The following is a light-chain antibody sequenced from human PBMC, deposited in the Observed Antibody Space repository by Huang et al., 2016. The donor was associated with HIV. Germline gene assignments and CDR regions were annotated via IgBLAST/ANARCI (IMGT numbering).Light chain of an antibody. CDR1: QSVGGY. V-gene: IGKV3-11*01. Sequence: EILLTQSPATLSLTPGETATLSCRAGQSVGGYLNWYQQKPGQAPKLLIYDASSRATDVPVRFSGNGSEADFTLPITDLGPEDFALYYCHQRRIWPQPFGQSTKVEI. CDR3: HQRRIWPQP. CDR2: DAS. J-gene: IGKJ2*01.